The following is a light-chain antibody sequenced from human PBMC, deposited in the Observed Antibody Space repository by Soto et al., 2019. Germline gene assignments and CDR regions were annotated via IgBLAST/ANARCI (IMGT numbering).Light chain of an antibody. CDR3: SSYTSSSTLRV. CDR2: DVS. Sequence: QSVLTQPASVSGSPGQSIPISCTGTSSDVGGYKYVSWYQLHPGKAPKLMIYDVSNRPSGVSNRFSGSKSGNTASLTISGLQAEDEADYYCSSYTSSSTLRVFGTGTKVTV. J-gene: IGLJ1*01. V-gene: IGLV2-14*01. CDR1: SSDVGGYKY.